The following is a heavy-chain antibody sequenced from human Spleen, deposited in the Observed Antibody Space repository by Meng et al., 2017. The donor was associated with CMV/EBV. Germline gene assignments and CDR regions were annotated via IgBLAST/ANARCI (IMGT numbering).Heavy chain of an antibody. CDR3: ARGAGEGWFDP. J-gene: IGHJ5*02. Sequence: GSLRLSCTVSGGSISSSSYYWGWIRQPPGKGLEWIGSIYYSGSTYYNPSLKSRVTISVDTSKNQFSLKLSSVTAADTAVYYCARGAGEGWFDPWGQGTLVTVSS. V-gene: IGHV4-39*07. D-gene: IGHD1-26*01. CDR1: GGSISSSSYY. CDR2: IYYSGST.